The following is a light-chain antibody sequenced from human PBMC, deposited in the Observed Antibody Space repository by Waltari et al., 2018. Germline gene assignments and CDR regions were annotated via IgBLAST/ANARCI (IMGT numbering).Light chain of an antibody. Sequence: QSVLTQPPSVSGAPGQRVSISCTGSTSNIGAGYEVHWYQQGPGKAPKLIIYGTNTRPLGVPDRFFGSQYGTSASLAIIGLQGEDEGDYYCQSYDTTLSVVFGGGTKLTVL. V-gene: IGLV1-40*01. CDR3: QSYDTTLSVV. CDR2: GTN. J-gene: IGLJ2*01. CDR1: TSNIGAGYE.